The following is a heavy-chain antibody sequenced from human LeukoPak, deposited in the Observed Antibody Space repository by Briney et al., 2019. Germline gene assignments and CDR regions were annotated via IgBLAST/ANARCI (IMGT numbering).Heavy chain of an antibody. D-gene: IGHD3-9*01. CDR1: GYTFTSDG. CDR3: ARDQAATNTQVRFCLD. CDR2: ISAYNGNT. Sequence: GASVKVSCKASGYTFTSDGISWVRQAPGQGLEWMGWISAYNGNTNFAQKLQGRVTMTTDTSPSTAYMDLRSLKSDDTAVYYCARDQAATNTQVRFCLDWGQGTLVTVSS. V-gene: IGHV1-18*01. J-gene: IGHJ4*02.